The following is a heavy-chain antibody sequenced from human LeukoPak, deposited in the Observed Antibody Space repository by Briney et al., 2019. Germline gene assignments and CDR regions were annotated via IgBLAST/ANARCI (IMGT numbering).Heavy chain of an antibody. D-gene: IGHD5-18*01. CDR2: IDYRGST. V-gene: IGHV4-61*05. CDR1: GGSISSSSYY. Sequence: SETLSLTCTVSGGSISSSSYYWGWIRQPPGKGLEWIAYIDYRGSTTYNPSLESRVTISVDTSRNQFSLKLSSVTAADTAVYYCARSRSGYSYDHAAFDIWGQGTMVTVSS. CDR3: ARSRSGYSYDHAAFDI. J-gene: IGHJ3*02.